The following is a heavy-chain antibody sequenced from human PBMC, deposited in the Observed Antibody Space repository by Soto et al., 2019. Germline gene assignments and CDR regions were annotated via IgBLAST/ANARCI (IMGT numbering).Heavy chain of an antibody. D-gene: IGHD6-13*01. CDR1: GYTFTSYA. J-gene: IGHJ6*02. CDR2: INAGNGNT. V-gene: IGHV1-3*01. CDR3: ARRGYSSSWYYYYYYGMDV. Sequence: ASVKVSGTASGYTFTSYAMHCVRQAPGQRLEWMGWINAGNGNTKYSQKFQGRVTMTRNTSISTAYMELSSLRSEDTAVYYCARRGYSSSWYYYYYYGMDVWGQGTTVTVSS.